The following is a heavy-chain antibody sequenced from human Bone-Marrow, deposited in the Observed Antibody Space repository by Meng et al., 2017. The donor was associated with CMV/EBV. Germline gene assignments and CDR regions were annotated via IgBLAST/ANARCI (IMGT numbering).Heavy chain of an antibody. D-gene: IGHD1-26*01. CDR3: CRVRWEVRYFDF. CDR1: GFTFSSFA. J-gene: IGHJ4*02. V-gene: IGHV3-23*01. CDR2: ISGSGAYT. Sequence: CAAFGFTFSSFAMSWVRQAPGKGLEWVSSISGSGAYTYHADSVKGRFTISRDNSKNTLYLQVNSLRAEDTAVYYCCRVRWEVRYFDFWGQGTLVTVSS.